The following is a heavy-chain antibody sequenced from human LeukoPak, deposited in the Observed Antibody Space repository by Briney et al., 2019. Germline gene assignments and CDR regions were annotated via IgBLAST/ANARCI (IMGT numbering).Heavy chain of an antibody. CDR1: GDSVSINSAA. CDR3: ARDRGDGYNLGYYYYYGMDV. Sequence: TQTLSLTCAISGDSVSINSAAWNWIRQSPSRGLEWLGRTYYRSKWYNDYAVSVKSRITINPDTSKNQFSLQLNSVTPEDTAVYYCARDRGDGYNLGYYYYYGMDVWGQGNTVNVSS. V-gene: IGHV6-1*01. D-gene: IGHD5-24*01. J-gene: IGHJ6*02. CDR2: TYYRSKWYN.